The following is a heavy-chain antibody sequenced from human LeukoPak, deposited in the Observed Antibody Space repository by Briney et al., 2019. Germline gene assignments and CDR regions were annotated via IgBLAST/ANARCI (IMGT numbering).Heavy chain of an antibody. V-gene: IGHV3-74*01. Sequence: GGSLRLSCAASGFTFSRYWMHWVRQAPGKGLVWVSRINNDGSNTYYADSVKGRFTISRDNAKNTLYLQMDRLRAEDTALYYCARYGTDTFDIWGQGTLVTVSS. D-gene: IGHD4-17*01. J-gene: IGHJ3*02. CDR1: GFTFSRYW. CDR3: ARYGTDTFDI. CDR2: INNDGSNT.